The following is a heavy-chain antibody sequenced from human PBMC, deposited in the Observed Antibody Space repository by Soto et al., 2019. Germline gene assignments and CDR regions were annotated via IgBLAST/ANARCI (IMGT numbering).Heavy chain of an antibody. Sequence: SETLSLTCAVSGYSISSGYYWGWIRQPPGKGLEWIGSIYHSGSTYYNPPLKSRVTISVDTSKNQFSLKLSSVTAADTAVYYCAKEFDTSGYYSYYYAMDVWGQGTTVTVSS. CDR3: AKEFDTSGYYSYYYAMDV. CDR1: GYSISSGYY. CDR2: IYHSGST. D-gene: IGHD3-22*01. V-gene: IGHV4-38-2*02. J-gene: IGHJ6*02.